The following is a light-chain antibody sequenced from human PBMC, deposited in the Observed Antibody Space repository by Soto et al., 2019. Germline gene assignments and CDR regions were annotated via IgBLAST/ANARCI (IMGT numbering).Light chain of an antibody. CDR2: EVN. V-gene: IGLV2-18*01. CDR3: SLYTTSSTLL. J-gene: IGLJ2*01. Sequence: QSVLTQPPSVSGSPGQSVTISCTGTSSDVGTYNRVCWYQQTPGTAPKLMISEVNNRPSGVPDRFSGSKSGNTASLTISGLQAKDEADYYCSLYTTSSTLLFGGGTKLTVL. CDR1: SSDVGTYNR.